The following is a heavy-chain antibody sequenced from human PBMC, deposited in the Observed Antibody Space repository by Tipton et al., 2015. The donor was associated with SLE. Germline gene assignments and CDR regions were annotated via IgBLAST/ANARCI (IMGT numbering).Heavy chain of an antibody. CDR3: ARYIVVVRYFDY. CDR2: INHSGST. CDR1: GGSFSSYY. J-gene: IGHJ4*02. Sequence: TLSLTCAVYGGSFSSYYRSWIRQPPGKGLEWIGEINHSGSTNYNPSLKSRVTISVDTSKNQFSLKLSSVTAADTAVYYCARYIVVVRYFDYWGQGTLVTVSS. V-gene: IGHV4-34*01. D-gene: IGHD2-21*01.